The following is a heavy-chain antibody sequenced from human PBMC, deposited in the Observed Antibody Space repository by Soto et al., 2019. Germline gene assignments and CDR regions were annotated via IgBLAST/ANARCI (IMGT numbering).Heavy chain of an antibody. CDR2: IWYDGSNA. CDR1: GCTFSIFG. J-gene: IGHJ4*02. D-gene: IGHD6-19*01. CDR3: ARDKGSSTVVSGISQEGYFDS. Sequence: QVQLVESGGGVVQPGRSLRLSCAASGCTFSIFGMHWVRQAPCKGLEWAAIIWYDGSNAYYADSVRGRFTISRDNSKNTVYLQMNSLRAEDTAVYYCARDKGSSTVVSGISQEGYFDSWGQGTLVTVSS. V-gene: IGHV3-33*01.